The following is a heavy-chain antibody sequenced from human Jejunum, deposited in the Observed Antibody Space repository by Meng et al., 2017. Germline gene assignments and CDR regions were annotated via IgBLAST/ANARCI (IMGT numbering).Heavy chain of an antibody. CDR2: FHHSGSA. Sequence: VLLPHSGPGLARPSEPLHLTCPVSVAPVNSGFYYWNWVPQPPGKGLEFIGSFHHSGSAHYNASLEGRVTMSLDTSKNQFSLRLTSVTAADSALYYCTGGPDSAKSGYWGQGTLVTVSS. J-gene: IGHJ4*02. D-gene: IGHD1-14*01. CDR3: TGGPDSAKSGY. CDR1: VAPVNSGFYY. V-gene: IGHV4-61*01.